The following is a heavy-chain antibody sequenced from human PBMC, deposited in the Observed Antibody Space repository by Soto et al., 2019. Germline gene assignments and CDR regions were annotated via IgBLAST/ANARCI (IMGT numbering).Heavy chain of an antibody. J-gene: IGHJ4*02. V-gene: IGHV3-48*02. Sequence: GGSLRLSCAASGFTFSSYSMNWVRQAPGKGLEWVSYISSSSSTIYYADSVKGRFTISRDNAKNSLYLQMNSLRDEDTAVYYCASAAVVAATSLFFDYWGQGTLVTVSS. CDR1: GFTFSSYS. D-gene: IGHD2-15*01. CDR3: ASAAVVAATSLFFDY. CDR2: ISSSSSTI.